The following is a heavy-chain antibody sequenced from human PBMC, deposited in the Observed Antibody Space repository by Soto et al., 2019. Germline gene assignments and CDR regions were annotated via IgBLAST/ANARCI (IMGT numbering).Heavy chain of an antibody. CDR1: GFTISSYA. CDR2: ISESGDGT. D-gene: IGHD6-19*01. J-gene: IGHJ3*01. Sequence: EVQLLDSGGGLVQPGGSLRLSCAASGFTISSYAMSWVRQAPGKGLEWVSGISESGDGTYYADSVKGRFTISRDNSKNTLYLQMNSLRAEDTAIYYCAICGWSRQSRDDLDVWGQGTMVTVSS. CDR3: AICGWSRQSRDDLDV. V-gene: IGHV3-23*01.